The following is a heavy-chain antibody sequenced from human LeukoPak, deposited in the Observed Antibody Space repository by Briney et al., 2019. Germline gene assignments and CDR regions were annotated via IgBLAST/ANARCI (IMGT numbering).Heavy chain of an antibody. Sequence: GGSLRLSCAASGFTVSTNYMSWVRQAPGKGLEWVSIIYSGGSTFYADSVKGRFTISRDSSKNTLYLQMNSLRAKDTAVYYCARGAYSSGWYFDYWGQGTLVTVSS. CDR2: IYSGGST. CDR3: ARGAYSSGWYFDY. CDR1: GFTVSTNY. J-gene: IGHJ4*02. V-gene: IGHV3-53*01. D-gene: IGHD6-19*01.